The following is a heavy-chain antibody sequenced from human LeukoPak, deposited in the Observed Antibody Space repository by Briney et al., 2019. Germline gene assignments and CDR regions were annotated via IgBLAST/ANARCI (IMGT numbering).Heavy chain of an antibody. D-gene: IGHD3-22*01. J-gene: IGHJ1*01. V-gene: IGHV4-39*02. Sequence: PSETLSLTCTVSGDFISSSSYYWGWLRQPPGKGLEWIVDIYYTGKTYYNPSLKSRVFISIDTSKNYFSLNLNFVTAADTAVYYCARRRYYDSTGYFEWGRGSLVTVSS. CDR1: GDFISSSSYY. CDR3: ARRRYYDSTGYFE. CDR2: IYYTGKT.